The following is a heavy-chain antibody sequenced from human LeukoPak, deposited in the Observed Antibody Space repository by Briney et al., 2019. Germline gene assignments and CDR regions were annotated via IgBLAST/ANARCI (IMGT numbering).Heavy chain of an antibody. CDR1: GFSFSSYG. CDR3: ASDDSGSYPSAAGY. Sequence: GGSLRLSCAASGFSFSSYGMHWVRQAPGKGLEWVTFIRYHGNNKYYADSVKGRFTISRDNSKNTLYLQMGSLRAEDMAVYYCASDDSGSYPSAAGYWGQGTLVTVSS. D-gene: IGHD1-26*01. V-gene: IGHV3-30*02. CDR2: IRYHGNNK. J-gene: IGHJ4*02.